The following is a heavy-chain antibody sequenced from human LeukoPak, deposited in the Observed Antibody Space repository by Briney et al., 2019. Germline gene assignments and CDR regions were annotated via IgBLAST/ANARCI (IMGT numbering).Heavy chain of an antibody. CDR1: GFTFSSYA. V-gene: IGHV3-23*01. D-gene: IGHD6-19*01. Sequence: HPGGSLRLSCAASGFTFSSYAMSWVRQAPGKGLEWVSIISVSGSSTYCADSVKGRYTISRDNSKNTLFLQMNSLRAEDTAVYYCAKGGVAVTGRFDYWGQGTLVTVSS. CDR2: ISVSGSST. J-gene: IGHJ4*02. CDR3: AKGGVAVTGRFDY.